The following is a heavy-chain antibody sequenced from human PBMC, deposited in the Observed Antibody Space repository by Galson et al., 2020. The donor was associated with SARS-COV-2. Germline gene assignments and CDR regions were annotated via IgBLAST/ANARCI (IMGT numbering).Heavy chain of an antibody. CDR1: GGSIISGAYY. Sequence: SETLSLTCTVSGGSIISGAYYWSWIRQPAGKGLEWIGRIYTTTGGTNYNPSLKSRVTISLDTPKNQFSLMLTSVTAADTAVYYCARESRCGRYCDFWGEGTLVTVSS. D-gene: IGHD4-17*01. V-gene: IGHV4-61*02. J-gene: IGHJ4*02. CDR2: IYTTTGGT. CDR3: ARESRCGRYCDF.